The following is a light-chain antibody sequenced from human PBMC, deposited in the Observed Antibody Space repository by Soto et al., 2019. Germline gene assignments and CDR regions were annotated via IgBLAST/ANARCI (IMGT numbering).Light chain of an antibody. CDR2: RAS. Sequence: EIVMTQSPATLSVSPGERATLSCRASQSIDINLVWYQQKPGQSPRLLIFRASTRASGIPARFSGSGSGTEFTRTISSLQSEDFAVYYCQQYHHWPPITFGQGTRLEIK. CDR3: QQYHHWPPIT. V-gene: IGKV3-15*01. CDR1: QSIDIN. J-gene: IGKJ5*01.